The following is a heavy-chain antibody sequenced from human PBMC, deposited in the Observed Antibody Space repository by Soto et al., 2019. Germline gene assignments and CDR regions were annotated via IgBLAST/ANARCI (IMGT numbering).Heavy chain of an antibody. CDR2: IKQDGSEK. Sequence: GGSLRLSCAASGFTFSAFWMSWVRQAPGKGLEWVANIKQDGSEKYYVDSLKGRFTISRDNAKNSLYLQMDSLRVEDTAVYYCASPRGNSPWFDPRGQGTLVTVSS. V-gene: IGHV3-7*01. CDR1: GFTFSAFW. J-gene: IGHJ5*02. CDR3: ASPRGNSPWFDP. D-gene: IGHD3-16*01.